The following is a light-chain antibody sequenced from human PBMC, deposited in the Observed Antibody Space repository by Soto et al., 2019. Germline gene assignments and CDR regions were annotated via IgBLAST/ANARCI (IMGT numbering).Light chain of an antibody. Sequence: PGERATLSCRASQSIAISLAWYQQKPGLAPRLLIYGASTRATGIPARFSGSGSGTEFTRTINGLQSEDFAVYYCHQYNDWWTFGQGTKVEIK. CDR3: HQYNDWWT. J-gene: IGKJ1*01. CDR2: GAS. V-gene: IGKV3-15*01. CDR1: QSIAIS.